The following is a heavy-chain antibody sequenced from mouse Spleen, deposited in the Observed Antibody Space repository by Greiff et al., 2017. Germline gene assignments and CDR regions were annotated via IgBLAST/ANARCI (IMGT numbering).Heavy chain of an antibody. D-gene: IGHD1-1*01. J-gene: IGHJ2*01. Sequence: QVQLQQSGAELMKPGASVKLSCKATGYTFTGYWIEWVKQRPGHGLEWIGEILPGSGSTNYNEKFKGKATFTADTSSNTAYMQLSSLTTEDSAIYYCARDLIYYYGSSYVGYFDYWGQGTTLTVSS. CDR1: GYTFTGYW. CDR2: ILPGSGST. CDR3: ARDLIYYYGSSYVGYFDY. V-gene: IGHV1-9*01.